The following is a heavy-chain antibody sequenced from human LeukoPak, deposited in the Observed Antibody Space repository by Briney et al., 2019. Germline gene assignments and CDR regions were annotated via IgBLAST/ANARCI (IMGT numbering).Heavy chain of an antibody. J-gene: IGHJ4*02. Sequence: SETLSLTCTVSGDSLSGSSDYWGWLRQPPGRGLEWIGSIYYSGSTYYNPSLKSRVTISVDTSKNQFSLKLSSVTAADTAVYYCARGGQGRIAVADGGFDYWGQGTLVTVSS. D-gene: IGHD6-19*01. CDR2: IYYSGST. CDR1: GDSLSGSSDY. CDR3: ARGGQGRIAVADGGFDY. V-gene: IGHV4-39*07.